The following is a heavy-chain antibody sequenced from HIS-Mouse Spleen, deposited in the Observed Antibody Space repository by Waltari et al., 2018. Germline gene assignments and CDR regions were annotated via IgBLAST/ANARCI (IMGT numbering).Heavy chain of an antibody. D-gene: IGHD1-1*01. J-gene: IGHJ3*02. CDR3: ARDLELDAFDI. V-gene: IGHV3-74*01. CDR1: GFTFNSYW. Sequence: EVQLVESGGGLVQPGGSLRLSCAASGFTFNSYWRHWVRQAPGKGLVWVSRINSDGSSTSYADSVNGRFTISRDNAKNTLYLQMNSLRAEDTAVYYCARDLELDAFDIWGQGTMVTVSS. CDR2: INSDGSST.